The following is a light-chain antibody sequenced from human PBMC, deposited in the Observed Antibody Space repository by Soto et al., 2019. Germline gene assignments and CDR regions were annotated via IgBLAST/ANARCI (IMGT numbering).Light chain of an antibody. J-gene: IGKJ1*01. CDR1: QSISSS. CDR2: KAS. CDR3: QQYNTYPWT. V-gene: IGKV1-5*03. Sequence: DIQMTQSPSTLSASAGDRVTITCRASQSISSSLTWYQQKPGKAPKLRIYKASSLESGVPSRFGGIGSGTEFTLTINSLKPDDLATYYCQQYNTYPWTFVQGTKVDIK.